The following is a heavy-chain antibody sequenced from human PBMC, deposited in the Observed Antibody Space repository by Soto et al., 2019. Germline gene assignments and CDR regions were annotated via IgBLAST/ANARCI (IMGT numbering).Heavy chain of an antibody. D-gene: IGHD6-19*01. V-gene: IGHV3-23*01. J-gene: IGHJ4*02. CDR2: ISGSGGST. CDR1: GFTFSSYA. CDR3: AKDGIDSSGWLIDY. Sequence: GGSLRLSCAASGFTFSSYAMSWVRQAPGKGLEWVSAISGSGGSTYYANSVKGRLTISRDNSKNTLYLQMNSLRAEDTAVYYCAKDGIDSSGWLIDYWGQGTLVTVSS.